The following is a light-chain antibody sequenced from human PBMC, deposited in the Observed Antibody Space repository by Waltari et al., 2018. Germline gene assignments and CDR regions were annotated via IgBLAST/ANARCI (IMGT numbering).Light chain of an antibody. CDR2: DAF. CDR3: QMYVRLPVT. CDR1: QRVGRS. V-gene: IGKV3-20*01. Sequence: EIVLTHSPGPLSLSPGDRVTLSCRASQRVGRSLAWYQQRPGQAPRLLIYDAFTRATGVADRFSGSGSGTDFSLTISRLDPEDFAVYYCQMYVRLPVTFGQGTKVEIK. J-gene: IGKJ1*01.